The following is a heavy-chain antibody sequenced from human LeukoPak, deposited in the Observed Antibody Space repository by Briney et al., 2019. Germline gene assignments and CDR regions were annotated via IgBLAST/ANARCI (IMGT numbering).Heavy chain of an antibody. CDR2: IYTSGST. J-gene: IGHJ6*02. D-gene: IGHD5-18*01. CDR1: GGSISSGSYY. V-gene: IGHV4-61*02. CDR3: ARGGTMELWSSRYYGMDV. Sequence: SQTLSLTCTVSGGSISSGSYYWSWIRQPAGKGLEWIGRIYTSGSTNYNPSLKSRVTISVDTSKNQFSLKLSSVTAADTAVYYCARGGTMELWSSRYYGMDVWGQGTTVTVSS.